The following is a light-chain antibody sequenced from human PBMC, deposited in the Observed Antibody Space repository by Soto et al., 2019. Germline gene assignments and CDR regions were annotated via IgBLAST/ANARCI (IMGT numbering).Light chain of an antibody. J-gene: IGKJ3*01. CDR2: GAS. CDR1: QSVSSSY. CDR3: QQYGSSLFT. Sequence: EIVLTQSPGTLSLSPGERATLSCRASQSVSSSYFAWYQQKPDQAPRLLIYGASSRATGIPDRVSGSWSGTDFTLTISRLEPEEFAVYYWQQYGSSLFTFGPGTKVDIK. V-gene: IGKV3-20*01.